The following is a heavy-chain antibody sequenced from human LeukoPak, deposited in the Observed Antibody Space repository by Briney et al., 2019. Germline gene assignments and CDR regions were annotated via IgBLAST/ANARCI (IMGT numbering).Heavy chain of an antibody. CDR2: IRYDGSNK. D-gene: IGHD6-13*01. J-gene: IGHJ6*04. Sequence: PGGSLRLSCAASGFTFSSYGLHWIRQAPGKGLEWVAFIRYDGSNKYNADSVKGRFSISRENCKHTLYLQMNSLRAADTAVYYCAKDSRMDVGGKGTTVTVSS. V-gene: IGHV3-30*02. CDR3: AKDSRMDV. CDR1: GFTFSSYG.